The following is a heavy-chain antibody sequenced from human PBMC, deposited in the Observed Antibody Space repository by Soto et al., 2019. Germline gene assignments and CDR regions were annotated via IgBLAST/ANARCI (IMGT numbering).Heavy chain of an antibody. CDR1: GGSITSSSYY. V-gene: IGHV4-39*01. CDR3: ARLQGSSWYFDY. CDR2: IYYSGSGST. Sequence: QLQLQESGPGLVKPSETLSLTCTVSGGSITSSSYYWVWIRQPPGKGLEWIGSIYYSGSGSTYYNPSLKSRVTISVDTTKNQFSLKLSSVTAADTAVYYCARLQGSSWYFDYWGQGTLVTVSS. J-gene: IGHJ4*02. D-gene: IGHD6-13*01.